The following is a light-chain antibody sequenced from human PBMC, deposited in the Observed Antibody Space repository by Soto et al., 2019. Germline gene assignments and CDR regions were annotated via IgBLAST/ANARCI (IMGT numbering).Light chain of an antibody. CDR1: QSVRSSS. CDR3: QQYGGLPCT. V-gene: IGKV3-20*01. Sequence: EIVLTQSPGTLSLSPGERATLSCRASQSVRSSSLAWYQQKPGQAPSLLIYGASSRATGIPDRFSGSGSGTDFTLTINRLEPEDFAVYYCQQYGGLPCTFGQGTKLEI. CDR2: GAS. J-gene: IGKJ2*02.